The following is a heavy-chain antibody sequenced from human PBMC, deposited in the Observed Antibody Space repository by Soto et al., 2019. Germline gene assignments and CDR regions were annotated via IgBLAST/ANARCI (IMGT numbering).Heavy chain of an antibody. D-gene: IGHD1-7*01. CDR3: ARVTRNWNYEFDY. CDR2: IYGGGST. CDR1: GFTVSSNY. J-gene: IGHJ4*02. V-gene: IGHV3-66*01. Sequence: GGSLRLSCAASGFTVSSNYMSWVRQAPGKGLEWVSVIYGGGSTYYADSVKGRFTISRDNSKNTLYLQMNSLRAEDTAVYYCARVTRNWNYEFDYWGQGTLVTVSS.